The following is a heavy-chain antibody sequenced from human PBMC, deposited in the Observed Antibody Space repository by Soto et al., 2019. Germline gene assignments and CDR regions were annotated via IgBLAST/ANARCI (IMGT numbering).Heavy chain of an antibody. CDR3: ARGAQWLVNWIDS. CDR1: GFTFSGYA. V-gene: IGHV3-23*01. J-gene: IGHJ5*01. D-gene: IGHD6-19*01. Sequence: EVHLLESGGGLVQPGGSLRLSCAASGFTFSGYAMSWVRQAPGKGLKRVSAISGSGGYTYYDDSVKGRFIISRDNSKNTLYLQMSSLRVEDTALYYCARGAQWLVNWIDSWGQGTLVTVSS. CDR2: ISGSGGYT.